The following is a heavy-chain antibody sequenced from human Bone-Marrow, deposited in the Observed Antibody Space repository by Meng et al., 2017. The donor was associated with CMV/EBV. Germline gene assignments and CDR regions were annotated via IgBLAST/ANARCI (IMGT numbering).Heavy chain of an antibody. D-gene: IGHD2-2*02. V-gene: IGHV1-18*01. Sequence: ASVKVSCKASGYTFTSYGISWVRQAPGQGLEWMGWISAYNGNTNYARKLQGRVTMTTDTSTSTAYMELRSLRSDDTAVYYCARAPRLGGYCSSTSCYTVLGLDVWGQGTTVTVSS. CDR3: ARAPRLGGYCSSTSCYTVLGLDV. CDR1: GYTFTSYG. CDR2: ISAYNGNT. J-gene: IGHJ6*02.